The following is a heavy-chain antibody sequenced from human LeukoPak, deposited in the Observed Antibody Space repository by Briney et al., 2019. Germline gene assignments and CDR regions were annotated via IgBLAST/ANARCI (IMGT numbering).Heavy chain of an antibody. D-gene: IGHD6-19*01. CDR1: GGSISSYY. J-gene: IGHJ5*02. Sequence: PSETLSLTCTVSGGSISSYYWSWIRQPPGKGLEWIGYIYYSGSTNYNPSLKSRVTISVDTSKNQFSLKLSSVTAADTAVYYCARHVRSSGWDDHWGQGTLVTVSS. CDR2: IYYSGST. V-gene: IGHV4-59*08. CDR3: ARHVRSSGWDDH.